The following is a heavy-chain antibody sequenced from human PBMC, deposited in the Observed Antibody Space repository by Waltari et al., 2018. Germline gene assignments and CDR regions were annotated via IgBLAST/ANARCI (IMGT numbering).Heavy chain of an antibody. D-gene: IGHD3-16*01. CDR1: GGSISSSNW. V-gene: IGHV4-4*02. J-gene: IGHJ4*02. CDR2: IYHSGST. CDR3: ARVRNEDLWGDSNFDY. Sequence: QVQLQESGPGLVKPSGTLSLTCAVSGGSISSSNWWRWVRQPPGKGLEWIGEIYHSGSTNYNPSLNSRVTISVDKSKNQFSLKLSSVTAADTAVYYCARVRNEDLWGDSNFDYWGQGTLVTVSS.